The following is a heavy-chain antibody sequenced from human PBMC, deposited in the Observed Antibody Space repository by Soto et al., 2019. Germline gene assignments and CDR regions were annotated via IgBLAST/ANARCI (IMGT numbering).Heavy chain of an antibody. CDR1: GYSFTSYW. CDR3: ARIHRAPNPPTIVVVVAATPYYFDY. D-gene: IGHD2-15*01. V-gene: IGHV5-51*01. J-gene: IGHJ4*02. Sequence: GESLKISCKGSGYSFTSYWIGWVRQMPGKGLEWMGIIYPGDSDTRYSPSFQGQVTISADKSISTAYLQWSSLKASDTAMYYCARIHRAPNPPTIVVVVAATPYYFDYWGQGPLVTVSS. CDR2: IYPGDSDT.